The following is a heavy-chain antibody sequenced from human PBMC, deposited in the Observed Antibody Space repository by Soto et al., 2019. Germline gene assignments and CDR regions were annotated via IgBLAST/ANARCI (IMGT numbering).Heavy chain of an antibody. V-gene: IGHV4-59*11. J-gene: IGHJ4*02. CDR2: LYYTGST. D-gene: IGHD3-22*01. Sequence: SETLSLTCTVSGGSISNHFWSWIRQPPGKGLEWIGYLYYTGSTSYNPSLKSRVTISVDTSKNQISLRLSSVTAADTAVYYCAREMYSSGYETFDSWGQGDLVTVSS. CDR3: AREMYSSGYETFDS. CDR1: GGSISNHF.